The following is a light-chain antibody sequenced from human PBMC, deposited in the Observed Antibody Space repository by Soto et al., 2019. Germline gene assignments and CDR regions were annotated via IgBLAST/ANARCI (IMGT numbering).Light chain of an antibody. CDR3: QQSYSNPPT. Sequence: DIQMTQSPSSLSASVGDRVTITCRASQSISSYLNWYQQKPGKAPKLLIYAASSLQSGVPSRFSGSGSGTDFNLSISSPQPEDFATYYCQQSYSNPPTFGHGTKVEIK. J-gene: IGKJ1*01. CDR2: AAS. V-gene: IGKV1-39*01. CDR1: QSISSY.